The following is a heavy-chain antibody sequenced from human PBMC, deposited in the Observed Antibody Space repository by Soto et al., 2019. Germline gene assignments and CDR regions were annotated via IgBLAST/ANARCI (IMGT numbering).Heavy chain of an antibody. CDR2: IKDGGDDK. J-gene: IGHJ6*02. CDR3: VRFSGLDV. Sequence: GGSLRLSCAASGFSLSSYWMYWVRQTPGKGLVWVARIKDGGDDKSYAESVKGRFTISRDNAKNTLHLQMSSLRSEDTAVYYCVRFSGLDVWGQGTTVTVSS. V-gene: IGHV3-74*01. CDR1: GFSLSSYW.